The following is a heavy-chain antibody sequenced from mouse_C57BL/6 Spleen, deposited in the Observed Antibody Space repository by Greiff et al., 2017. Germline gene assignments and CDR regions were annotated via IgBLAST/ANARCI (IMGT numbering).Heavy chain of an antibody. CDR2: IYPGDGDT. D-gene: IGHD1-2*01. CDR3: ARWTTALAY. J-gene: IGHJ3*01. Sequence: QVQLKESGPELVKPGASVKISCKASGYAFSSSWMNWVKQRPGKGLEWIGRIYPGDGDTNYNGKFKGKATLTADKSSSTAYMQLSSLTSEDSAVYFCARWTTALAYWGQGTLVTVSA. V-gene: IGHV1-82*01. CDR1: GYAFSSSW.